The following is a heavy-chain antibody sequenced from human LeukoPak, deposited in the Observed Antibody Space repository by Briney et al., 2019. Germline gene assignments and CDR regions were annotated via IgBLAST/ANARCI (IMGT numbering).Heavy chain of an antibody. D-gene: IGHD3-22*01. CDR3: AKLRVLDYYDSSGSYYFDY. Sequence: GGSLRLSCAASGFTFSSYAMSWVRQAPGKGLEWVSAISGSGGSTYYADSVKGRFTISRDNSKNTLYLQMNSLRAEDTAVYYCAKLRVLDYYDSSGSYYFDYWGQGTLVTVSS. CDR1: GFTFSSYA. J-gene: IGHJ4*02. V-gene: IGHV3-23*01. CDR2: ISGSGGST.